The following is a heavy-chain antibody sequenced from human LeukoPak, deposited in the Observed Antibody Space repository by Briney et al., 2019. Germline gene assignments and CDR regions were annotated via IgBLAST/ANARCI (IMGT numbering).Heavy chain of an antibody. CDR3: ARQRYYDILTGYLYYFDY. CDR1: GGSISSSSYY. D-gene: IGHD3-9*01. V-gene: IGHV4-39*01. J-gene: IGHJ4*02. CDR2: IYYSGST. Sequence: LETLSLTCTVSGGSISSSSYYWGWIRQPPGKGLEWIGSIYYSGSTYYNPSLKSRVTISVDTSKNQFSLKLSSVTAADTAVYYCARQRYYDILTGYLYYFDYWGQGTLVTVSS.